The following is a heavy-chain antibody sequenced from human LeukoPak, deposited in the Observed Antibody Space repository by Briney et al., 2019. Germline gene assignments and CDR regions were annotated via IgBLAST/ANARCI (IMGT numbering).Heavy chain of an antibody. J-gene: IGHJ6*03. CDR3: ARLIAAAGTYYYYYYMDV. V-gene: IGHV1-8*02. D-gene: IGHD6-13*01. Sequence: ASVKVSCKASGYTFTSYDINWVRQATGQGLEWMGWMNPNSGNTGYAQKSQGRVTMTRNTSISTAFMELSSLRSEDTAIYYCARLIAAAGTYYYYYYMDVWGKGTTVTISS. CDR2: MNPNSGNT. CDR1: GYTFTSYD.